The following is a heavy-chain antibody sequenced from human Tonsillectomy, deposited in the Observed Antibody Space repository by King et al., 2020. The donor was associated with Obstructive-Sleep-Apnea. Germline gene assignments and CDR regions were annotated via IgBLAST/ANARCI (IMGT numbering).Heavy chain of an antibody. CDR1: GGSISSYY. CDR3: AREYYYDSSGYYYTT. V-gene: IGHV4-59*12. D-gene: IGHD3-22*01. J-gene: IGHJ5*02. CDR2: IYHSGST. Sequence: LQLQESGPGLVKPSETLSLTCTVSGGSISSYYWSWIRQPPGKGLEWIGYIYHSGSTNYNPSLKSRVTISVDTSKNQFSLKLSSVTAADTAVYYCAREYYYDSSGYYYTTWGQGTLVTVSS.